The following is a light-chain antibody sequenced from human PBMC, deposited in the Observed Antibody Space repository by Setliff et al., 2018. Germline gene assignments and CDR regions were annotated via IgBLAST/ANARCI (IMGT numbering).Light chain of an antibody. Sequence: VLTQPASVSGSPGQSTTISCTGTSSDVGGYNYVSWYQQHPGKAPKLMIYDVSKRPSGVSNRFSGSKSGNTASLTISGLQAEDEADYYCSSYTSSSTYVFGTGTKVTVL. CDR1: SSDVGGYNY. V-gene: IGLV2-14*01. J-gene: IGLJ1*01. CDR2: DVS. CDR3: SSYTSSSTYV.